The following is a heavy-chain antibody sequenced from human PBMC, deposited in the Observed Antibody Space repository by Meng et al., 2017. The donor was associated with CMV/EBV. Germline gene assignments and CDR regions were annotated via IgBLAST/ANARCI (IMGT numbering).Heavy chain of an antibody. CDR3: ARVYCSGGSCYGNWFDP. J-gene: IGHJ5*02. Sequence: QGQLSKEGPWSVKPYQTLPLTRTGLGGTIRLGDNYWSWISQPPGKGLEWIGYIYYSGSTYYNPSLKSRVTISVDTSKNQFSLKLSSVTAADTAVYYCARVYCSGGSCYGNWFDPWGQGTLVTVSS. CDR2: IYYSGST. V-gene: IGHV4-30-4*08. D-gene: IGHD2-15*01. CDR1: GGTIRLGDNY.